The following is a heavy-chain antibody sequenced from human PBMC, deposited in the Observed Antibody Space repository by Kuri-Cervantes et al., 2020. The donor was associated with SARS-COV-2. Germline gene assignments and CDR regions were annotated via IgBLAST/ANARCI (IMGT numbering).Heavy chain of an antibody. J-gene: IGHJ6*02. V-gene: IGHV1-8*01. CDR2: MNPNRGNT. Sequence: ASVKVSCKASGYTFTSYDINWVRQATGQGLEWMGWMNPNRGNTGYAQKLQGRVIMTRNTSISTAYMELSSLRSEDTAVYYCARAEDIVVVVAATWYYYGMDVWGQGTTVTVSS. CDR1: GYTFTSYD. D-gene: IGHD2-15*01. CDR3: ARAEDIVVVVAATWYYYGMDV.